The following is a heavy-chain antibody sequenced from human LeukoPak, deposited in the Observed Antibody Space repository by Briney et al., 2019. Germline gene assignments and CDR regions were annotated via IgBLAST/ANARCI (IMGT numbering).Heavy chain of an antibody. V-gene: IGHV4-34*01. CDR3: ARGLPAAIRPYGMDV. Sequence: PSETLSLTCAVYGGSFSGYYWSWIRQPPGKGLEWIGEINHSGSTNYNPSLKSRVTISVDTSKNQFSLKLGSVTAADTAVYYCARGLPAAIRPYGMDVWGQGTTVTVSS. CDR2: INHSGST. J-gene: IGHJ6*02. D-gene: IGHD2-2*02. CDR1: GGSFSGYY.